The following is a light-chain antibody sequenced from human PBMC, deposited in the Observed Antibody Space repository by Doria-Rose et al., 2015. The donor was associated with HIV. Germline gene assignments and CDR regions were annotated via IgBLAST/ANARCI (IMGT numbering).Light chain of an antibody. J-gene: IGKJ2*01. Sequence: YQWKSGKAPQLLIYTASTLQSGVPSRFSGSGSGTNFTLTISSLQPEDSALYFCQQSYSLYTFGRGTKLEIK. V-gene: IGKV1-39*01. CDR2: TAS. CDR3: QQSYSLYT.